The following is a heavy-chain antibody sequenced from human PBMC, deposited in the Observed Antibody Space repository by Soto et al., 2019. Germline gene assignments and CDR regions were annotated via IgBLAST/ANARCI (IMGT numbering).Heavy chain of an antibody. Sequence: PGGSLRLSCAASGFTFSSYAMHWVRQAPGKGLEWVAVISYDGSNKYYADSVKGRFTISRDNSKNTLYLQMNSLRAEDTAVYYCARDISSSTSQYYYYVMDVWGQGTPVTV. CDR1: GFTFSSYA. CDR3: ARDISSSTSQYYYYVMDV. CDR2: ISYDGSNK. D-gene: IGHD2-2*01. J-gene: IGHJ6*02. V-gene: IGHV3-30-3*01.